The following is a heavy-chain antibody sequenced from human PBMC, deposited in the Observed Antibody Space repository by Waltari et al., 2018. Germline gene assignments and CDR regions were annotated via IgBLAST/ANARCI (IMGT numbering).Heavy chain of an antibody. D-gene: IGHD4-17*01. V-gene: IGHV3-7*01. CDR1: GFTFSSYW. Sequence: EVQMVESGGGLVQPGGSLRLSCAASGFTFSSYWMTWVRQAPGKGRGWVANIKQDGSENYYVDSVKGRFTISRDDAKNSLYLQMNSLRNEDTAVYFCARVFVYGANSGKRPMDVWGKGTTVTVSS. J-gene: IGHJ6*03. CDR2: IKQDGSEN. CDR3: ARVFVYGANSGKRPMDV.